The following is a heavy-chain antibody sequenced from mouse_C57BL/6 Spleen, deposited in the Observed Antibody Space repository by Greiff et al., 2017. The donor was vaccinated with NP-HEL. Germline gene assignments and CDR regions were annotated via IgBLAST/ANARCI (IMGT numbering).Heavy chain of an antibody. CDR3: TRSILRYFDV. V-gene: IGHV1-15*01. CDR1: GYTFTDYE. J-gene: IGHJ1*03. CDR2: IDPETGGT. Sequence: QVQLQQSGAELVRPGASVTLSCKASGYTFTDYEMHWVKQTPVHGLEWIGAIDPETGGTAYNQKFKGKAILTADKSSSTAYMELRSLTSEDSAVYYCTRSILRYFDVWGTGTTVTVSS.